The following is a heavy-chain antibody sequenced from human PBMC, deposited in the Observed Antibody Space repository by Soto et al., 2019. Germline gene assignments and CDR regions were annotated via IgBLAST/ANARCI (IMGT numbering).Heavy chain of an antibody. CDR3: AKTQLGYCSGGSCHSISDY. Sequence: SETLSLTCTVSGGSVSSGSYYWSWIRQPPGKGLEWIGYIYYSGSTNYNPSLKSRVTISVDTSKNQFSLKLSSVTAADTAVYYCAKTQLGYCSGGSCHSISDYWGQGTLVTVSS. CDR1: GGSVSSGSYY. J-gene: IGHJ4*02. V-gene: IGHV4-61*01. D-gene: IGHD2-15*01. CDR2: IYYSGST.